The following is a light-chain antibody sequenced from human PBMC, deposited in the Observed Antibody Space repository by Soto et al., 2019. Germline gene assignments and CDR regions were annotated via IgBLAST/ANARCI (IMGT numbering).Light chain of an antibody. CDR1: QSISSW. J-gene: IGKJ2*01. V-gene: IGKV1-5*03. CDR3: QQYNSYLYT. CDR2: KAS. Sequence: IQMTQSPSTLSASVGDRVTLTCRASQSISSWLAWYQQKPGKAPKLLIYKASSLESGVPSRFSGSGSGTEFTLTISSLQPDDFATYYCQQYNSYLYTFGQGTKLEIK.